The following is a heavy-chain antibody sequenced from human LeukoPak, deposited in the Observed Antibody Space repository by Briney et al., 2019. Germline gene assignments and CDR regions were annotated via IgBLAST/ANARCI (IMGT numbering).Heavy chain of an antibody. J-gene: IGHJ4*02. D-gene: IGHD3-10*01. CDR1: GFTFSSYE. CDR2: VSYDGSNK. Sequence: SGGSLRLSCAASGFTFSSYEMNWVRQAAGKGLEWVAVVSYDGSNKYYADSVKGRFTISRDNSKNTLYLQMNSLRAEDTAVYYCARGSWRLVRGAASFESWGQGTLVTVSS. V-gene: IGHV3-30-3*01. CDR3: ARGSWRLVRGAASFES.